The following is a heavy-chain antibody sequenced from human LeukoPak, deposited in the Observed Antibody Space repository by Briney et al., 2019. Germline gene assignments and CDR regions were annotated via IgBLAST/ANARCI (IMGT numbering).Heavy chain of an antibody. Sequence: ASVKVSCKASGYTFTGYYMHWVRQAPGQGLEWMGWINPNTGGTNYAQKFQGRVTVTRDTSITTDYMELSRLRSDDTAVYYCARAHGDYNFDYWGQGTLVTVSS. J-gene: IGHJ4*02. CDR2: INPNTGGT. CDR3: ARAHGDYNFDY. D-gene: IGHD4-17*01. CDR1: GYTFTGYY. V-gene: IGHV1-2*02.